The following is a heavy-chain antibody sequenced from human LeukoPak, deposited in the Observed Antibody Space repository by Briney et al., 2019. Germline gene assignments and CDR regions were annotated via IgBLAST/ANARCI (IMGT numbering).Heavy chain of an antibody. J-gene: IGHJ4*02. CDR2: ISGGGGST. Sequence: GGSLRLSCAASGFTFSNYAMSWVRQAPGKGLEWVSGISGGGGSTYYADSVKGRFTISRDNSKNTLYLQMNSLRAEDTAVYYCAKIAQWLVLGADYWGQGTLVTVSS. D-gene: IGHD6-19*01. CDR1: GFTFSNYA. V-gene: IGHV3-23*01. CDR3: AKIAQWLVLGADY.